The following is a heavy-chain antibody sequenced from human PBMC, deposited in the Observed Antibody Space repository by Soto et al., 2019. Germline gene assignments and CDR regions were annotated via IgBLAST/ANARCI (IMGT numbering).Heavy chain of an antibody. D-gene: IGHD3-16*02. J-gene: IGHJ4*02. Sequence: QDGGSLRLSCAASGFTFSSYSMNWVRQAPGKGLEWVSYISSSSSTIYYADSVKGRFTISRDNAKNSLYLQMNSLRAEDTAVYYCAREMITFGGVIVPGVSRPLDYWGQGTLVTVSS. CDR3: AREMITFGGVIVPGVSRPLDY. CDR2: ISSSSSTI. CDR1: GFTFSSYS. V-gene: IGHV3-48*01.